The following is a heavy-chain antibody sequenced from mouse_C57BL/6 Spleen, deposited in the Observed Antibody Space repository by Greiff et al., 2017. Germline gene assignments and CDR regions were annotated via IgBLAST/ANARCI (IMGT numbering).Heavy chain of an antibody. J-gene: IGHJ3*01. CDR2: IDPETGGT. CDR1: GYTFTDYE. CDR3: TRVNYYGSSYSAWFAY. V-gene: IGHV1-15*01. Sequence: QVQLQQSGAELVRPGASVTLSCKASGYTFTDYEMHWVKQTPVHGLEWIGVIDPETGGTAYNQKFKGKAILTADKSSSTAYMELRSLTSEDSAVYYCTRVNYYGSSYSAWFAYWGQGTLVTVSA. D-gene: IGHD1-1*01.